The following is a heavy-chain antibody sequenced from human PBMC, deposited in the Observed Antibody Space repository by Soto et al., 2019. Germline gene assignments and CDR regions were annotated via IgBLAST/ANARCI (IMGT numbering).Heavy chain of an antibody. J-gene: IGHJ4*02. V-gene: IGHV3-33*01. D-gene: IGHD2-15*01. Sequence: QVQLVESGGGVVQPGRSLRLSCAASGFTFSSYGMHWVRQAPGKGLEWVAVIWYDGSNKYYADSVKGRFTISRDNSKNTLYLQMNSLRAEDTVVYYCARVDRSYCSGGSCLIDYWGQGTLVTVSS. CDR3: ARVDRSYCSGGSCLIDY. CDR1: GFTFSSYG. CDR2: IWYDGSNK.